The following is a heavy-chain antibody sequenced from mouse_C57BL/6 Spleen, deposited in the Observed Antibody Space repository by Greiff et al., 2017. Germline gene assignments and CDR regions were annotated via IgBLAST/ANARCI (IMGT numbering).Heavy chain of an antibody. V-gene: IGHV1-78*01. CDR1: GYTFTDHT. CDR3: ARSEVLRGFDY. Sequence: QVQLKQSDAELVKPGASVKLSCKASGYTFTDHTIHWVKQRPEQGLEWIGYIYPRDGSTNYNEKFKGKATLTSDKASSTAYMQLNSLTSEYSAVFFCARSEVLRGFDYWGQGTTLTVSS. J-gene: IGHJ2*01. CDR2: IYPRDGST.